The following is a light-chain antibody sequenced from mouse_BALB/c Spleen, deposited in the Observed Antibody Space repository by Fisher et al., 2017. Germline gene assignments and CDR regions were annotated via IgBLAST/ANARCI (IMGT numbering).Light chain of an antibody. V-gene: IGKV4-55*01. CDR2: DTS. CDR1: SSVSY. CDR3: HQWSSYPFT. Sequence: IVLTQTPALMAASPGEKVTMTCSASSSVSYMYWYQQKPRSSPRLLIYDTSNLASGVPARFSGSGSGTSYSLTISSMEAEDAASYFCHQWSSYPFTFGSGTKLEIK. J-gene: IGKJ4*01.